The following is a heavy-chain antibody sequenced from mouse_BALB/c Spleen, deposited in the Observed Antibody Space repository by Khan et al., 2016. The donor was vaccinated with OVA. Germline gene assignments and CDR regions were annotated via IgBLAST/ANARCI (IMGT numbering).Heavy chain of an antibody. CDR2: ISSDGDYT. V-gene: IGHV5-9-3*01. J-gene: IGHJ3*01. CDR1: GFTFSTYA. CDR3: ARSAYGNVAY. Sequence: EVELVESGGGLVKPGGSLKLSCAASGFTFSTYAMSWVRQTPEKRLEWVATISSDGDYTYYPDNVTGRFTISSDNAKNTLYLQMSSLRSEDTAMYYCARSAYGNVAYWGQGTLVTVSA. D-gene: IGHD2-1*01.